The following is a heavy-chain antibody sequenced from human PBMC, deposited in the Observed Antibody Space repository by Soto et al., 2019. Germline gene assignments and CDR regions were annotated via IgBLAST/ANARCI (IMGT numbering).Heavy chain of an antibody. J-gene: IGHJ6*02. CDR2: ISWDGGST. V-gene: IGHV3-43*01. Sequence: PGGSLRLSCAASGVTFDDYTMHWVRQAPGKGLEWVSLISWDGGSTYYADSVKGRFTISRDNSKNSLYLQMNSLRTEDTALYYCAKGLGIGRYCSGGSCYFSMDVWGQGTTVTVSS. D-gene: IGHD2-15*01. CDR3: AKGLGIGRYCSGGSCYFSMDV. CDR1: GVTFDDYT.